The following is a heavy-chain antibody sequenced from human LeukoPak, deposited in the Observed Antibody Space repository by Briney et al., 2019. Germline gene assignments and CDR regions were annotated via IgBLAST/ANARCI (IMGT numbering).Heavy chain of an antibody. D-gene: IGHD6-13*01. CDR3: ARSFYGSSWSGYFDL. CDR2: IIPIFGTA. V-gene: IGHV1-69*01. Sequence: SVKVSCKASGGTFSSYAISWVRQAPGQGLKWMGGIIPIFGTANYAQKFQGRVTITADESTSTAYMELSSLRSEDTAVYYCARSFYGSSWSGYFDLWGRGTLVTVSS. CDR1: GGTFSSYA. J-gene: IGHJ2*01.